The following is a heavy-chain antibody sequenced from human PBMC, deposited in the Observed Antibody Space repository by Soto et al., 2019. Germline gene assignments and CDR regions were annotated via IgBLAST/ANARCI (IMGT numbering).Heavy chain of an antibody. Sequence: ASVKVSCKPSGYTFNTYYLHWVRQAPGQALEWMGVIHPSGGGTSYAPKFVGRVTVTRDTSTSTVFMELSSLRSDDTAVYYCARGGHIAVVTASFDYWGQGTLITVSS. CDR1: GYTFNTYY. CDR2: IHPSGGGT. D-gene: IGHD2-21*02. CDR3: ARGGHIAVVTASFDY. V-gene: IGHV1-46*02. J-gene: IGHJ4*02.